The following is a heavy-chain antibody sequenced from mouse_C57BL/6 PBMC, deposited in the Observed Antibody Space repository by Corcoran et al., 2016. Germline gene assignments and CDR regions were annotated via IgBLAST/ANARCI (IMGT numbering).Heavy chain of an antibody. Sequence: QIQLVQSGPELKKPGETVKISCKASGYTFTTYGTSWVKQAPGKGLKWMGWINTYSGVPTYADDFKGRFAFSLETSASTAYLQINNLKNEDTATYFCARGTTVGSDYWGQGTTLTVSS. J-gene: IGHJ2*01. CDR3: ARGTTVGSDY. V-gene: IGHV9-3*01. CDR2: INTYSGVP. CDR1: GYTFTTYG. D-gene: IGHD1-1*01.